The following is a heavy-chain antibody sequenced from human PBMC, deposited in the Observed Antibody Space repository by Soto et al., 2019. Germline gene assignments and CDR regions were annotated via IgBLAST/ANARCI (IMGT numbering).Heavy chain of an antibody. CDR2: IIPIFGTA. D-gene: IGHD3-22*01. V-gene: IGHV1-69*12. J-gene: IGHJ5*02. CDR1: GGTFSSYA. CDR3: ALRAKRFRSSSGYYYMNTKWFDP. Sequence: QVQLVQSGAEVKKPGSSVKVSCKASGGTFSSYAISWVRQAPGQGLEWMGGIIPIFGTANYAQKFQGRVTITADESTSTASMELSSLRSEDTAVYYCALRAKRFRSSSGYYYMNTKWFDPWGQGTLVPVSS.